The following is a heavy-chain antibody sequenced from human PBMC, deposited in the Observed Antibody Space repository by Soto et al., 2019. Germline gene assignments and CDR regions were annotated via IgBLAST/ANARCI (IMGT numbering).Heavy chain of an antibody. V-gene: IGHV4-4*02. CDR3: ASRDPGTSVDY. D-gene: IGHD1-7*01. CDR1: GGSISSDYW. Sequence: CAVSGGSISSDYWWTWVRQPPGKGLEWIAEMYHSGSTNYNPSLKSRVTISVDKSKNQFSLKVTSLTAADTAVYYCASRDPGTSVDYWGQGTLVTISS. CDR2: MYHSGST. J-gene: IGHJ4*02.